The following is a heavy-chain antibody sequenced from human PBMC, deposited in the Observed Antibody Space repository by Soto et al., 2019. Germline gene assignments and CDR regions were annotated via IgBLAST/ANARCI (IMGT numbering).Heavy chain of an antibody. CDR2: IRSKAYDGAP. Sequence: LRLSCSASGFTFGDYSMSWFRQAPGKGLEWVGLIRSKAYDGAPEYAASVRGRFTISRDDSNNIAYLRMNSLKTEDTAVYYCARLGVEMATISYFDSWGQGTLVTSPQ. CDR3: ARLGVEMATISYFDS. J-gene: IGHJ4*02. D-gene: IGHD5-12*01. CDR1: GFTFGDYS. V-gene: IGHV3-49*03.